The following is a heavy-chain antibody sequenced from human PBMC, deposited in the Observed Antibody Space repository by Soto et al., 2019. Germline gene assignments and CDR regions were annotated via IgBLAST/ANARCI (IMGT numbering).Heavy chain of an antibody. D-gene: IGHD3-9*01. V-gene: IGHV3-33*01. Sequence: QVQLVESGGGVVQPGRSLRLSCAASGFTFSSYGMQWVRQAPGKGLEWVAVIWCDGSNKNYADSVKGRFTISRDNSKNTLYLQMNSLRAEDTAVYYCARGNDDILTGHLPLDYWGQGTLVTVSS. CDR1: GFTFSSYG. CDR3: ARGNDDILTGHLPLDY. CDR2: IWCDGSNK. J-gene: IGHJ4*02.